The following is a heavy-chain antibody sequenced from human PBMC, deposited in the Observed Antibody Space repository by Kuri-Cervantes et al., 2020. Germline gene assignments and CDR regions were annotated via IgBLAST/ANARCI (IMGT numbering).Heavy chain of an antibody. V-gene: IGHV4-34*01. D-gene: IGHD3-10*01. CDR1: GGSFSGYY. Sequence: SETLSLTCAVYGGSFSGYYWSWIRQPPGKGLEWIGEINHSGSTNYNPSLKSRVTISVDTSKNQFSLKLSSVTAADTAVYYCASGVGELGYYGMDVWGQGTTVTVSS. J-gene: IGHJ6*02. CDR3: ASGVGELGYYGMDV. CDR2: INHSGST.